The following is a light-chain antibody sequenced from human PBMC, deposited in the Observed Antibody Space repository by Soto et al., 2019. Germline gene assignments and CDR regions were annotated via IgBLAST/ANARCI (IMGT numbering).Light chain of an antibody. CDR3: QQYDNLLFT. Sequence: DIQMTQSPSSLSASVGDRVTITCQASQDISNYLNWYQQKPGKAPKLLIYDASNLETGVPSRFSGSGSGTHFTFTISSLQPEDIATYHCQQYDNLLFTFGPGTKVDIK. CDR1: QDISNY. CDR2: DAS. V-gene: IGKV1-33*01. J-gene: IGKJ3*01.